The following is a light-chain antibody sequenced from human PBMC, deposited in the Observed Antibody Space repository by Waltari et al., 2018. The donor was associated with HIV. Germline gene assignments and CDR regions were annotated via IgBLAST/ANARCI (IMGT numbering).Light chain of an antibody. CDR2: GAS. J-gene: IGKJ5*01. V-gene: IGKV3-20*01. CDR3: QQYGSSPIA. CDR1: QSIISNY. Sequence: ETVLTPSPGTLSLSPGERATLSCRASQSIISNYVAWYQQKPGQAPRLLIYGASKRATGIPDRFRGSGSGTDFTLTISRLEPEDFAVYYCQQYGSSPIAFGQGTRLEIK.